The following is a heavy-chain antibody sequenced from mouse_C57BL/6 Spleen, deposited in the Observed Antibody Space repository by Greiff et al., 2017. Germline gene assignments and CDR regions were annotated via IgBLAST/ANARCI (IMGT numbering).Heavy chain of an antibody. Sequence: VPLQQSGAELVKPGASVKMSCKASGYTFTDYYINWVKQRPGQGLEWIGNIGPGSGSTYYTEKFKGKATLTADKSSSTAYMQLSSLTSEDSAVYFCARRNDRAGACDYWGQGTTVTVSS. CDR2: IGPGSGST. CDR3: ARRNDRAGACDY. V-gene: IGHV1-77*01. J-gene: IGHJ4*01. D-gene: IGHD3-2*01. CDR1: GYTFTDYY.